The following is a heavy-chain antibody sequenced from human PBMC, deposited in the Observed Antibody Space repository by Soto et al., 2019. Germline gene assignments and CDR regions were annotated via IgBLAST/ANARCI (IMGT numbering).Heavy chain of an antibody. V-gene: IGHV2-5*02. J-gene: IGHJ3*02. CDR3: AHRQSSSWYVGPFDI. CDR1: GFSLTTSGVG. CDR2: IYWDDDK. Sequence: QITLKESGPTLVKPTQPLTLTCTFSGFSLTTSGVGVGWIRQPPGKALEWLALIYWDDDKRYSPALKKRLTINNDTPQNQVVLTMTKVDPVDTATYYCAHRQSSSWYVGPFDIWGQGTMVTVSS. D-gene: IGHD6-13*01.